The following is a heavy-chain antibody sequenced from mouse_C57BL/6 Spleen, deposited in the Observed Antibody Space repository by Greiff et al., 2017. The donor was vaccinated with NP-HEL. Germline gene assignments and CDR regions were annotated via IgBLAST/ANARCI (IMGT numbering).Heavy chain of an antibody. CDR1: GYTFTDYN. CDR2: INPNNGGT. V-gene: IGHV1-18*01. CDR3: ARKHIRNYDGYAMDY. D-gene: IGHD2-5*01. J-gene: IGHJ4*01. Sequence: EVQLQQSGPELVKPGASVKIPCKASGYTFTDYNMDWVKQSHGKSLEWIGDINPNNGGTIYNQKFTGQATLTEYKSSSTAYMELRSLTSEDTAVYYCARKHIRNYDGYAMDYWGQGTSVTVSS.